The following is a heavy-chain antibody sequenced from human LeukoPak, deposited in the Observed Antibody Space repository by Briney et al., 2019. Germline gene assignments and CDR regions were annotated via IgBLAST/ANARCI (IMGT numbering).Heavy chain of an antibody. D-gene: IGHD6-6*01. J-gene: IGHJ6*03. CDR1: GFTFTTYD. CDR2: ISYGESNI. V-gene: IGHV3-30*04. Sequence: PGRSLRLSCGASGFTFTTYDMHWVRQAPGKGLEWVSYISYGESNICYADSVKGRFTISRDNSNNTLYLQMNSLRGDDTAVYYCARGTEYTSSYYYNYPMDVWGKGTTVTVSS. CDR3: ARGTEYTSSYYYNYPMDV.